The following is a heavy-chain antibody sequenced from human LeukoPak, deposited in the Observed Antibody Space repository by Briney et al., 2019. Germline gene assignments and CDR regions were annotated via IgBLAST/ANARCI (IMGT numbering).Heavy chain of an antibody. V-gene: IGHV4-59*08. CDR2: LSYSGTT. J-gene: IGHJ5*02. Sequence: SETLSLTCTVSGVSISSYYWSWIRQPPGKGLEWIGYLSYSGTTNYNPSLRSRVTISVDTSKNQFSLKLSSVTAADTAVYYCARGLDKLDPWGQGTLVTVSS. CDR3: ARGLDKLDP. CDR1: GVSISSYY. D-gene: IGHD6-19*01.